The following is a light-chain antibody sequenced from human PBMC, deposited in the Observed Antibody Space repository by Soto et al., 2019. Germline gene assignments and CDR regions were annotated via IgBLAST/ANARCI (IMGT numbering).Light chain of an antibody. CDR1: QRISNY. J-gene: IGKJ1*01. Sequence: DIQMTQSTSSLSASVGDRVTITCRANQRISNYLAWYQQKPGKVPKLLIYAASTLQSGVPSRFSGSGSGTDFTLTISSLKPEDVATYYCQKYNSAPPQTFGQGTKVDIK. CDR3: QKYNSAPPQT. CDR2: AAS. V-gene: IGKV1-27*01.